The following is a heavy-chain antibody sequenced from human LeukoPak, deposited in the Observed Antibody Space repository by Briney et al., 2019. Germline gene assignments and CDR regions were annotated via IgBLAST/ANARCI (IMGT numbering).Heavy chain of an antibody. Sequence: PGGSLRLSCAASGFTFSSYWMHWVRQVPGKGLVWVSRITSDGSDTIYADPVKGRFTISRDNAKNTLYLQMNSLRAEDTALYYCSRDRRTWFDPWGQGTLVTVSS. CDR2: ITSDGSDT. CDR1: GFTFSSYW. J-gene: IGHJ5*02. CDR3: SRDRRTWFDP. V-gene: IGHV3-74*01.